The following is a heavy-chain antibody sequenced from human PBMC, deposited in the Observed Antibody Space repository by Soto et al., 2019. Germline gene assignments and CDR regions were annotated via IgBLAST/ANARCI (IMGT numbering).Heavy chain of an antibody. V-gene: IGHV2-5*02. Sequence: GLDLEWLALIYWDDDKRYSPSLKSRLTITKDTSKNQVVLTMTNMDPVDTATYYCAHSPQQLVSGYFDYWGQGTLVTVSS. CDR2: IYWDDDK. D-gene: IGHD6-13*01. J-gene: IGHJ4*02. CDR3: AHSPQQLVSGYFDY.